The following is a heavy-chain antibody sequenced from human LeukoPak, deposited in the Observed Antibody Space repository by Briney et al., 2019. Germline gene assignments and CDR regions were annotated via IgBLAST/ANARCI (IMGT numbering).Heavy chain of an antibody. J-gene: IGHJ6*02. D-gene: IGHD2-15*01. V-gene: IGHV1-2*02. CDR1: GYTFTGYY. CDR2: INPNSGGT. CDR3: ARDQGGYCSGGSCYDGMDV. Sequence: ASVKVSCKASGYTFTGYYMHWVRQAPGQGLAWMGWINPNSGGTNYAQKFQGRVTMTRDTSISTAYMELSRLRSDDTAVYYCARDQGGYCSGGSCYDGMDVWGQGTTVTVSS.